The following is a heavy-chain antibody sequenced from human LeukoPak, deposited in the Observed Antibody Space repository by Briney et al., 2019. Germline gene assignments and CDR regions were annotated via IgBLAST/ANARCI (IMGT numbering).Heavy chain of an antibody. CDR1: GFTFSSYW. CDR2: INSDGSST. J-gene: IGHJ4*02. D-gene: IGHD3-9*01. V-gene: IGHV3-74*01. Sequence: PGGSLRLSCAASGFTFSSYWMHWVRQAPGKGLVWVSRINSDGSSTSYADSVKGRFTISRDNAKNTLYLQMNSLRAEDTAVYYCARGGRYFDTRFDYWGQGTLVTVSS. CDR3: ARGGRYFDTRFDY.